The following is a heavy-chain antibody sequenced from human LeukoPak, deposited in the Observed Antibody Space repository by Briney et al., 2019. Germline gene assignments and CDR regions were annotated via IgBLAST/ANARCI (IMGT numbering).Heavy chain of an antibody. CDR2: TNPNSGGT. J-gene: IGHJ4*02. V-gene: IGHV1-2*04. CDR1: GYTFTGYY. CDR3: ARGYSYGYTHFDY. Sequence: ASVKVSCKASGYTFTGYYMHWVRQAPGQGLEWMGWTNPNSGGTNYAQKFQGWVTMTRDTSISTAYMELSRLRSDDTAVYYCARGYSYGYTHFDYWGQGTLVTVSS. D-gene: IGHD5-18*01.